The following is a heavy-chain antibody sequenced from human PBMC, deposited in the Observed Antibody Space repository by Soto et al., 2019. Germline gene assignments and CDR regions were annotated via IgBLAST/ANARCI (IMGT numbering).Heavy chain of an antibody. D-gene: IGHD3-9*01. CDR2: INAGNGNT. V-gene: IGHV1-3*01. CDR3: ARDSYNILTGYYIDWFDP. J-gene: IGHJ5*02. Sequence: ASVKVSFKASGYTFTSYAMHWVRQAPGQRLEWMGWINAGNGNTKYSQKFQGRVTITRDTSASTAYMELSSLRSEDTAVYYCARDSYNILTGYYIDWFDPWGQGTLVTAPQ. CDR1: GYTFTSYA.